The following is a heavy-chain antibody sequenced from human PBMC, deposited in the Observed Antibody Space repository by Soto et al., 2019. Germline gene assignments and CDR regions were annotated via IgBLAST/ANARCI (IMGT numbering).Heavy chain of an antibody. Sequence: QVQLVESGGGVVQPGRSLRLSCAASGFTFTNFGMHWVRQPPGKGLEWVAVISDDGSKEYYADSVKGRFTISRDSSKNTLYLQMNSLRTEDTAIYFCAKVGDVYNSFFDYWGQGTLVTVSS. CDR1: GFTFTNFG. CDR2: ISDDGSKE. V-gene: IGHV3-30*18. D-gene: IGHD1-26*01. CDR3: AKVGDVYNSFFDY. J-gene: IGHJ4*02.